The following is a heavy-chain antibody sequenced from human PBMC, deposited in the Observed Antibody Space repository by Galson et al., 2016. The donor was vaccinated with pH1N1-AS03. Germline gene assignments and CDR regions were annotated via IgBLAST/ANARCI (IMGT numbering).Heavy chain of an antibody. V-gene: IGHV3-23*01. CDR2: IRGNGDST. CDR3: VKGSWGIDIVDRIAHCGMDV. CDR1: GFSFNSYA. D-gene: IGHD5-12*01. J-gene: IGHJ6*02. Sequence: SLRLSCAASGFSFNSYAMQRVRQAPGEGLEWVSGIRGNGDSTYYADSVKGRFTISRDNSKDMFYLQMTSLRGDDTAVYYCVKGSWGIDIVDRIAHCGMDVWGQGTTVTVSS.